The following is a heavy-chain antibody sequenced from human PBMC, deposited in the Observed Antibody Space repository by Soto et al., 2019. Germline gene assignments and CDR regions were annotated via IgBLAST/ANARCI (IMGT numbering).Heavy chain of an antibody. Sequence: QVQLQESGPGLVKPSETLSLTCTVSGDSISSYYWSWIRQPPGKGLEWIGNIYHSGSTNYSPSLKSRRPISVDTSTNQFSRQLTSVTAADTAVYSCARHYCRGGSCYLDSWGQGTLVTVSS. D-gene: IGHD2-15*01. CDR3: ARHYCRGGSCYLDS. CDR1: GDSISSYY. CDR2: IYHSGST. J-gene: IGHJ4*02. V-gene: IGHV4-59*08.